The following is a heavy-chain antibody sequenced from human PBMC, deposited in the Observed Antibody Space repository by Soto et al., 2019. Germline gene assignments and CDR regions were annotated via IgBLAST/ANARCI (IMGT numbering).Heavy chain of an antibody. CDR1: VFSFSRYR. J-gene: IGHJ6*02. CDR2: IWYDGSNK. Sequence: GGSLRLSCAGSVFSFSRYRVPWVRQSPGKGLEWVAVIWYDGSNKYYAESVKGRFTISRDNSKNTLYLQMNSLRAEDTAVYYCAREWSLQFSHGMDVWGQGTTVTVSS. CDR3: AREWSLQFSHGMDV. V-gene: IGHV3-33*01. D-gene: IGHD4-4*01.